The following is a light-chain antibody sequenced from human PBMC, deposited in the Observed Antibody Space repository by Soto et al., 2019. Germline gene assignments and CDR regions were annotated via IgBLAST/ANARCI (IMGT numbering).Light chain of an antibody. CDR1: QGVSSY. J-gene: IGKJ4*01. V-gene: IGKV3D-11*01. CDR2: DAS. Sequence: EIVLTQSPATLSVSPGERATLSCRASQGVSSYLAWYQQKPGQAPRLLIYDASNRATGIPARFSGSGPGTDFTLTISSLEPEDFAVYYCQQRSNWHGVTFGGGTKVEIK. CDR3: QQRSNWHGVT.